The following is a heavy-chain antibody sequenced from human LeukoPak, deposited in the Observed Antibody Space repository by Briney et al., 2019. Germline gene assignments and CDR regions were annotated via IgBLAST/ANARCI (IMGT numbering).Heavy chain of an antibody. CDR3: ARGFGDYGDYVDY. Sequence: GASVKVSCKASGYTLTSYDINWVRQATGRGLEWMGWMNPNSGNTGYAQKFQGRVTMTRNTSISTAYMELSSLRSEDTAVYYCARGFGDYGDYVDYWGQGTLVTVSS. D-gene: IGHD4-17*01. CDR1: GYTLTSYD. V-gene: IGHV1-8*01. CDR2: MNPNSGNT. J-gene: IGHJ4*02.